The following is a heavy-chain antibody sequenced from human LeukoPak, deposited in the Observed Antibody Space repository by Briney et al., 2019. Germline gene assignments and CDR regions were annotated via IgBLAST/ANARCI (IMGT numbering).Heavy chain of an antibody. J-gene: IGHJ5*02. CDR2: ISGSGDRT. D-gene: IGHD3-22*01. CDR3: GNPYYYDTTGYYYLNWIAP. CDR1: GFTFTNHA. Sequence: PGGSLRLSCAASGFTFTNHAMTWVRQAPGKGLEWVSGISGSGDRTYYADSVKGRFTISRDNSKNTVYLQMNSLRAEDTAIYYCGNPYYYDTTGYYYLNWIAPWGQGTLVTVSS. V-gene: IGHV3-23*01.